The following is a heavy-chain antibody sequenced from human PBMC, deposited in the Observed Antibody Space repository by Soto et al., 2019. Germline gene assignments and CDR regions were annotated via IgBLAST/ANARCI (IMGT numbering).Heavy chain of an antibody. D-gene: IGHD6-13*01. V-gene: IGHV1-8*01. CDR3: ARRGYSSSWYYYYYYGMDV. CDR2: MNPNSGNT. CDR1: GYTFTSDD. Sequence: QVQLVQSGAEVKKPGASVKVSCKASGYTFTSDDINWVRQATGRGLEWMGWMNPNSGNTGYAQKFQGRVTMTRNTSISTAYMELSSLRSEDTAVYYCARRGYSSSWYYYYYYGMDVWGQGTPVTVSS. J-gene: IGHJ6*02.